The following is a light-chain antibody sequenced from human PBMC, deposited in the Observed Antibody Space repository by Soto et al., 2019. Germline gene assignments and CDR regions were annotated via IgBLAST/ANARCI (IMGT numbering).Light chain of an antibody. CDR2: IAS. Sequence: DILMTQSPSSLSASVGDRVTITCRASQNINDHLNWYQQKPGEAPRLVIYIASSSLSGVPPRFSGSGSGTDFTLAISNLQPEDFATYYCQQSHSIPITFGQGTRLDIK. V-gene: IGKV1-39*01. CDR3: QQSHSIPIT. J-gene: IGKJ5*01. CDR1: QNINDH.